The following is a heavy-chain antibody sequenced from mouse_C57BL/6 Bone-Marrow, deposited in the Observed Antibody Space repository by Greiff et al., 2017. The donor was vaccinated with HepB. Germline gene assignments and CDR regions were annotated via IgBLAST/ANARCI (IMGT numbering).Heavy chain of an antibody. CDR2: ILPGSGST. Sequence: VKVVESGAELMKPGASVKLSCKATGYTFTGYWIEWVKQRPGHGLEWIGEILPGSGSTNYNEKFKGKATFTADTSSNTAYMQLSSLTTEDSAIYYCAREEDYYGSSSYAMDYWGQGTSVTVSS. D-gene: IGHD1-1*01. V-gene: IGHV1-9*01. CDR3: AREEDYYGSSSYAMDY. CDR1: GYTFTGYW. J-gene: IGHJ4*01.